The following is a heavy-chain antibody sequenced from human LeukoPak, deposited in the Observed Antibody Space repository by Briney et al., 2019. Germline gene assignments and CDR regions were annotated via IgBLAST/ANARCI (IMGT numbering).Heavy chain of an antibody. Sequence: SETLSLTCTVSGGSLTNYYWSWIRQPPGKGLDWIGHIYYSGSTNYNPSLKSRVTISLDTSKSQFSLRLTSVTAADTAVYYCARQTGSGLFILPGGQGTLVTVSS. J-gene: IGHJ4*02. D-gene: IGHD3/OR15-3a*01. CDR3: ARQTGSGLFILP. V-gene: IGHV4-59*08. CDR1: GGSLTNYY. CDR2: IYYSGST.